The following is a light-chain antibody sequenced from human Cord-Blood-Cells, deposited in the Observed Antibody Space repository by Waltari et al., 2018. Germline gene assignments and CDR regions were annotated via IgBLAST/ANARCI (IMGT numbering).Light chain of an antibody. V-gene: IGLV2-14*03. CDR2: DVS. CDR1: SSHVGGFNY. J-gene: IGLJ3*02. CDR3: SSYTSSSTWV. Sequence: QSALTQPASVSGSPGQSITISCTGTSSHVGGFNYVSWYQQHPGKAPKLMIYDVSNRPAGVSNRVSGSNSGNTASLTISGLQAEDEADYYCSSYTSSSTWVFGGGTKLTVL.